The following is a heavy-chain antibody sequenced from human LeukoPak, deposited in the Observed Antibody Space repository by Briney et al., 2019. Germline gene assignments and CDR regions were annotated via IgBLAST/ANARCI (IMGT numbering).Heavy chain of an antibody. D-gene: IGHD2-2*01. CDR2: ISGSGGST. J-gene: IGHJ4*02. CDR1: GFTFSSYA. Sequence: GGSLRLSCAASGFTFSSYAMSWVRQAPGKGLEWVSAISGSGGSTYYADSVKGRFTISRDNSKNTLCLQMNSLRAEDTAVYYCAKDRRQLLGSYWGQGTLVTVSS. CDR3: AKDRRQLLGSY. V-gene: IGHV3-23*01.